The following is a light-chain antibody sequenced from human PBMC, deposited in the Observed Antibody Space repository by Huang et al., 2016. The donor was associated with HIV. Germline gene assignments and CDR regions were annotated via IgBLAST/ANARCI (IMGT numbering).Light chain of an antibody. J-gene: IGKJ4*01. CDR1: HSVRSN. CDR2: GAS. Sequence: EIVMTQSPATLSVSPGERATLSCRASHSVRSNLAWYQQKPGQAPRLLICGASSRATGVPAGFSGSGSGTEFTLNISSLQSEDFAVYHCQQYNNWPPTTFGGGTKVEIK. V-gene: IGKV3-15*01. CDR3: QQYNNWPPTT.